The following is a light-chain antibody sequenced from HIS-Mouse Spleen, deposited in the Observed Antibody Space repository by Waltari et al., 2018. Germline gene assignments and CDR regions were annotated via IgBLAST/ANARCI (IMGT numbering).Light chain of an antibody. J-gene: IGLJ1*01. Sequence: SSELTQDPAVSVALGQTVRITCQGDSLRSYYGSRYQQKPGQAPVLVIYGKNNRPTGIPDRFSGSSSGNTASLTITGAQAEDEADYYCNSRDSSGNHLSVFGTGTKVTVL. CDR2: GKN. V-gene: IGLV3-19*01. CDR1: SLRSYY. CDR3: NSRDSSGNHLSV.